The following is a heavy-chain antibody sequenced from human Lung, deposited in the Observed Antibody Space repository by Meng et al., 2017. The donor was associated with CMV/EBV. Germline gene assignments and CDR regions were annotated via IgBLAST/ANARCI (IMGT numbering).Heavy chain of an antibody. CDR2: INHSGST. Sequence: GSLRLSCAVYGGSFSGYYWSWIRQPPGKGLEWIGEINHSGSTNYKPSLKSRVTISVDTSKNQFSLKLSSVTAADTAVYYCARSPWQQRRDFDYWGQGTLVTVSS. CDR1: GGSFSGYY. V-gene: IGHV4-34*01. D-gene: IGHD6-25*01. J-gene: IGHJ4*02. CDR3: ARSPWQQRRDFDY.